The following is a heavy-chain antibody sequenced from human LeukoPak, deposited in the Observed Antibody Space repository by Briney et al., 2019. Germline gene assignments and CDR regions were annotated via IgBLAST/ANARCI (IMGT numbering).Heavy chain of an antibody. CDR2: ISQDGSGK. CDR1: GFTFSNYW. J-gene: IGHJ1*01. V-gene: IGHV3-7*03. CDR3: ARDPPSFQH. Sequence: GGSLRLSCGASGFTFSNYWMSWVRQAPGKGLEWVINISQDGSGKNYADSVEGRFTISRDNAKNSLYLQMNSLRAEDTAVYYCARDPPSFQHWGQGTLVTVSS.